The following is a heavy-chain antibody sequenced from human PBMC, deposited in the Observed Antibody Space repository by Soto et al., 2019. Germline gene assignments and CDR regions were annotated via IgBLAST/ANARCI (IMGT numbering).Heavy chain of an antibody. D-gene: IGHD2-8*01. J-gene: IGHJ6*02. CDR3: AKNGQPPYYYYGMDV. V-gene: IGHV1-18*01. CDR2: ISGYNGDT. Sequence: ASVKVSCKASGYTFSRYGISWVRQAPGQGLEWMGGISGYNGDTKYAQKVQGRVTMTIDTSTYTAYMELRSLTSDDTAIYYCAKNGQPPYYYYGMDVWGQ. CDR1: GYTFSRYG.